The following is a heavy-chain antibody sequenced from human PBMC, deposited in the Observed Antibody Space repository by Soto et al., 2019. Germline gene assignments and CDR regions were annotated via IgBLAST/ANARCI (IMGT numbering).Heavy chain of an antibody. CDR1: GFTFSSSA. D-gene: IGHD3-3*01. CDR3: ARDLHTIFGVVSGAFDI. V-gene: IGHV3-30-3*01. CDR2: ISYDGSNK. Sequence: GSLRLSCAASGFTFSSSAMHWVRQAPGKGLEWVAVISYDGSNKYYADSVKGRFTISRDNSKNTLYLQMNRLRAEDTAVYYCARDLHTIFGVVSGAFDIWGQGTMVTVSS. J-gene: IGHJ3*02.